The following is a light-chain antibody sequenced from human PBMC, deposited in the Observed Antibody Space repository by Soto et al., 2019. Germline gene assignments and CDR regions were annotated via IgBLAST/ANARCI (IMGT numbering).Light chain of an antibody. V-gene: IGKV3-15*01. Sequence: IIMTHSPAFLSVSPGERATLSCRASQSISSYLAWYQQKPGQAPRLLIYGASTRATGVPARFSGSGSGTEFTLTISSLQSEDSAGYYCQQYSNWPPYTFGQGTKLEIK. CDR1: QSISSY. J-gene: IGKJ2*01. CDR2: GAS. CDR3: QQYSNWPPYT.